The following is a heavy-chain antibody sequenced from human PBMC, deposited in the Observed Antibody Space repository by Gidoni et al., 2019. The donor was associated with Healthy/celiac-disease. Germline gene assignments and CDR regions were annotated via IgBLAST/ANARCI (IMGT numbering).Heavy chain of an antibody. CDR3: ATRPTMVRGYYFDY. J-gene: IGHJ4*02. CDR2: ISGSGGST. Sequence: EVQLLESGGGLVQPGGSLRLSCAASGFTFSSYAMSWVRQAPGRGLEWVSAISGSGGSTYYADSVKGRFTISRDNSKNTLYLQMNSLRAEDTAVYYCATRPTMVRGYYFDYWGQGTLVTVSS. D-gene: IGHD3-10*01. V-gene: IGHV3-23*01. CDR1: GFTFSSYA.